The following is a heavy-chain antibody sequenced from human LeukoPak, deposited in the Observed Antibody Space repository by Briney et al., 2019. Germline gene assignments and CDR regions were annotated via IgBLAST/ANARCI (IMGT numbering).Heavy chain of an antibody. CDR1: GFTFSNYA. CDR3: AKDPGRYCSGGRCYADY. Sequence: GGSLRLSCAASGFTFSNYAMTWVRQAPGKGQEWVSSISASGASTYYADSVKGRFTISRDNSRNTLFLQMNSLRAEDSAVYYCAKDPGRYCSGGRCYADYWGQGTLVTVSS. J-gene: IGHJ4*02. CDR2: ISASGAST. V-gene: IGHV3-23*01. D-gene: IGHD2-15*01.